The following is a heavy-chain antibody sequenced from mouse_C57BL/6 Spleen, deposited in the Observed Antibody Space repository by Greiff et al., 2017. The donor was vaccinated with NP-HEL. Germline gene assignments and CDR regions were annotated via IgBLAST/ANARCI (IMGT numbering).Heavy chain of an antibody. V-gene: IGHV1-64*01. CDR1: GYTFTSYW. CDR3: ASPENWDEGSWFAY. J-gene: IGHJ3*01. CDR2: IHPNSGST. D-gene: IGHD4-1*01. Sequence: QVQLQQPGAELVKPGASVKLSCKASGYTFTSYWMHWVKQRPGQGLEWIGMIHPNSGSTNYNEKFKSKATLTVDKSSSTAYMQLSSLTSEDSAVYYCASPENWDEGSWFAYWGQGTLVTVSA.